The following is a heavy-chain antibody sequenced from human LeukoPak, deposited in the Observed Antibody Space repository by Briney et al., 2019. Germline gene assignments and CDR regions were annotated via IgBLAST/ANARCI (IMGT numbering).Heavy chain of an antibody. CDR1: GGSISSSSYY. J-gene: IGHJ4*02. D-gene: IGHD3-22*01. Sequence: SETLSLTCTVSGGSISSSSYYWGWIRQPPGKGLEWIGSIYYSGSTYYNPSLKSRVTISVDTSKNQFSLKLSSVTAADTAVYYCARSPRIRSAYYDSSVPLYWGQGTLVTVSS. CDR3: ARSPRIRSAYYDSSVPLY. CDR2: IYYSGST. V-gene: IGHV4-39*07.